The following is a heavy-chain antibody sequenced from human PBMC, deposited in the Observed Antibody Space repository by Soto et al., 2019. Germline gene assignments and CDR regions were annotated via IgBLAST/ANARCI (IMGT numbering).Heavy chain of an antibody. D-gene: IGHD3-3*01. CDR2: IYYSGST. CDR3: ARLFLSYDFWSGYVYYFDF. CDR1: GGSISSDY. V-gene: IGHV4-59*08. J-gene: IGHJ4*02. Sequence: SETLSLTCTVSGGSISSDYWSWIRQPPGKGLEWIGYIYYSGSTNYNPSLKSRVTISVDTSKNQFSLKLSSVTAADTAVYYCARLFLSYDFWSGYVYYFDFWGQGTLVTVSS.